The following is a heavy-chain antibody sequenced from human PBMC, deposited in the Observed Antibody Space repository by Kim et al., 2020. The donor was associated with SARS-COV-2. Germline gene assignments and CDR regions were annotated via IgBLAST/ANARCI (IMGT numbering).Heavy chain of an antibody. CDR2: IWYDGSNK. V-gene: IGHV3-33*01. J-gene: IGHJ6*02. CDR1: GFTFSSYG. CDR3: AREVGQTYGMDV. Sequence: GGSLRLSCAASGFTFSSYGMHWVRQAPGKGLEWVAVIWYDGSNKYYADSVKGRFTISRDNSKNTLYLQMNSLRAEDTAVYYCAREVGQTYGMDVWGQGTTVTVSS.